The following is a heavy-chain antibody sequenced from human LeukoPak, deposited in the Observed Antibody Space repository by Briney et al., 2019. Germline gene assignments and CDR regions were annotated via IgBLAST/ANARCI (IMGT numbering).Heavy chain of an antibody. V-gene: IGHV4-4*09. CDR1: GGSIGSYY. CDR2: IYTSGST. Sequence: SETLSLTCTVSGGSIGSYYWSWIRQPPGKGLEWIGYIYTSGSTNYNPSLKSRVTISVVTSKNQFSLKLSSVTAADTAVYYCARGLVATELDYWGQGTLVTVSS. D-gene: IGHD5-12*01. CDR3: ARGLVATELDY. J-gene: IGHJ4*02.